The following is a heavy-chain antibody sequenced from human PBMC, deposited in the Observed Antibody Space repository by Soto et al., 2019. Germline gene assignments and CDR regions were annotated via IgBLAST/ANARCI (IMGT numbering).Heavy chain of an antibody. CDR1: GYTFTSYG. J-gene: IGHJ6*03. CDR3: ARDHPGAVGYCSGGSCHNYYYYMDV. Sequence: ASVKVSFKASGYTFTSYGISWVRQAPGQGLEWMGWISAYNGNTNYAQKLQGRVTMTTDTSTSTAYMELRSLRSDDTAVYYCARDHPGAVGYCSGGSCHNYYYYMDVWGKGTTVTVSS. CDR2: ISAYNGNT. V-gene: IGHV1-18*01. D-gene: IGHD2-15*01.